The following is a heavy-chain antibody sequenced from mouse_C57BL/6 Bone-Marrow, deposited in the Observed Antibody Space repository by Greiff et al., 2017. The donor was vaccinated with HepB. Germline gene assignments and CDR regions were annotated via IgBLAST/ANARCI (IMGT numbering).Heavy chain of an antibody. CDR1: GYTFTGYW. V-gene: IGHV1-9*01. Sequence: QVQLQQSGAELMKPGASVKLSCKATGYTFTGYWIEWVKQRPGHGLEWIGEILPGSGSTNYNEKFKGKATFTADTSSNTAYMQLSSLTTEDSAIYYWACVPYYEGFAYWGQGTLVTVSA. CDR2: ILPGSGST. J-gene: IGHJ3*01. D-gene: IGHD1-2*01. CDR3: ACVPYYEGFAY.